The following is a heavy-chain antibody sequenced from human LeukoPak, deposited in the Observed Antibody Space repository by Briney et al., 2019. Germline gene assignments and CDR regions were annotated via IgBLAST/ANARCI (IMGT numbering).Heavy chain of an antibody. CDR1: EYTLTELS. D-gene: IGHD2-2*01. CDR2: FDPEDGET. Sequence: GASVKVSCKVSEYTLTELSMHWVRQAPGKGLEWMGGFDPEDGETIYAQKFQGRVTMTEDTSTDTAYMELSSLRSEDTAVYYCATDRQLSGQFDYWGQGTLVTVSS. V-gene: IGHV1-24*01. J-gene: IGHJ4*02. CDR3: ATDRQLSGQFDY.